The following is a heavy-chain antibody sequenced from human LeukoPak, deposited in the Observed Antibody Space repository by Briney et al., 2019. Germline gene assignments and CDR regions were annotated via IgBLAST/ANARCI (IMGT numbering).Heavy chain of an antibody. CDR3: AREDADDAFDI. J-gene: IGHJ3*02. Sequence: GGSLTLSCAASGFTFSSYEMMWVRQAPGKGLVWVSYISSSGSPIYYADSVKGRFTISRDNAKNSLYLKMTTLRAEDTAVYHCAREDADDAFDIWGQGTMVTVSS. CDR2: ISSSGSPI. CDR1: GFTFSSYE. V-gene: IGHV3-48*03.